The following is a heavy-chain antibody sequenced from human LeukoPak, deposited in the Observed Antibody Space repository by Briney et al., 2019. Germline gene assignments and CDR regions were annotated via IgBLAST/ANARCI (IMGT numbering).Heavy chain of an antibody. D-gene: IGHD2-8*01. J-gene: IGHJ5*02. CDR3: ARHGLYEDTINWFDP. CDR1: GGSISSGDYY. V-gene: IGHV4-30-4*08. Sequence: SQTLSLTCTVSGGSISSGDYYWSWIRQPPGKGLEWIGYIYYSGSTYYNPSLKSRVTISVDTSKNQFSLKLSSVTAADTAVYYCARHGLYEDTINWFDPWGQGTLVTVSS. CDR2: IYYSGST.